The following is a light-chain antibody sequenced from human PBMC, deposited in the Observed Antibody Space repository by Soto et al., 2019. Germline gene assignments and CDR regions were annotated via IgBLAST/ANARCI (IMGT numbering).Light chain of an antibody. Sequence: EIVMTQSPATLSVSPGERATLSCRASQSVSNNLAWYQQKRGQAPRLLIYDASKRATGIPARFSGSGSGTDFTLTISSLEPEDLAVYYCQQRSNWPRTFGQGTKVDIK. V-gene: IGKV3-11*01. CDR1: QSVSNN. CDR3: QQRSNWPRT. CDR2: DAS. J-gene: IGKJ1*01.